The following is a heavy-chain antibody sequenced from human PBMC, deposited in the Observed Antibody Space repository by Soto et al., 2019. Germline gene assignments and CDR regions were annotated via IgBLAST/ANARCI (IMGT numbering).Heavy chain of an antibody. V-gene: IGHV4-59*11. CDR1: GGSISNHY. CDR2: IYYNGNT. Sequence: QVQLQESGPGLVKPSETLSLTCTVSGGSISNHYWSWIRQPPGKGLEWIGYIYYNGNTNYNPPLKRRVTMSVDTSKKQISLKLSSVTAADTAVYYCTRANWYSEYWGQGTLVTVSS. CDR3: TRANWYSEY. D-gene: IGHD7-27*01. J-gene: IGHJ4*02.